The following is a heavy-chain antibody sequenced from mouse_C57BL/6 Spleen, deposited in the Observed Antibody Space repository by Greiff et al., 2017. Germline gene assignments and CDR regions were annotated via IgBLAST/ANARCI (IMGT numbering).Heavy chain of an antibody. D-gene: IGHD2-10*02. V-gene: IGHV5-6*01. CDR2: ISSGGSYT. CDR1: GFTFSSYG. Sequence: EVNVVESGGDLVKPGGSLKLSCAASGFTFSSYGMSWVRQTPDKRLEWVATISSGGSYTYYPDSVKGRFTISRDNAKNTLYLQMSSLKSEDTAMYYCARQRGYDPYVDYWGQGTTLTVSS. J-gene: IGHJ2*01. CDR3: ARQRGYDPYVDY.